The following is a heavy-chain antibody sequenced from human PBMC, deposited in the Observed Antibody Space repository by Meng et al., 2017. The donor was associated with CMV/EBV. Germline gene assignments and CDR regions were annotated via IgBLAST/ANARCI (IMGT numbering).Heavy chain of an antibody. CDR1: GGSISSSSYY. CDR3: ARVGISGSYYIFDY. J-gene: IGHJ4*02. Sequence: SETLSLTCTVSGGSISSSSYYWGWIRPPPGKGLEWIGSIYYSGSTYYNPSLKSRVTISVDTSKNQFSLKLSSVTAADTAVYYCARVGISGSYYIFDYWGQGTLVTVSS. D-gene: IGHD1-26*01. CDR2: IYYSGST. V-gene: IGHV4-39*01.